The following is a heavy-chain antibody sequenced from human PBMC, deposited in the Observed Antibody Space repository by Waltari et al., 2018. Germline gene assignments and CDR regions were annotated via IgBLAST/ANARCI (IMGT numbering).Heavy chain of an antibody. Sequence: GLEWVGRTRNKANSYTTEYAASVKGRFTISRDDSKNSLYLQMNSLKTEDTAVYYCARVYKNYYDSSGYHDAFDIWGQGTMVTVSS. CDR3: ARVYKNYYDSSGYHDAFDI. D-gene: IGHD3-22*01. J-gene: IGHJ3*02. CDR2: TRNKANSYTT. V-gene: IGHV3-72*01.